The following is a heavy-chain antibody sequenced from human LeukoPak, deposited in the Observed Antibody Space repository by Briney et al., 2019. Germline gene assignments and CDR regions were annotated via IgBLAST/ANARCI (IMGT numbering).Heavy chain of an antibody. D-gene: IGHD6-19*01. CDR3: ARGGVGCFDY. CDR1: GFTFSNAW. J-gene: IGHJ4*02. V-gene: IGHV3-74*01. CDR2: INSDGSSA. Sequence: GGSLRLSCAASGFTFSNAWMSWVRQAPGKGLVWVSHINSDGSSATYADSVKGRLTISRDNARSTVYLQMNSLRAEDTAVYYCARGGVGCFDYWGQGALVTVSS.